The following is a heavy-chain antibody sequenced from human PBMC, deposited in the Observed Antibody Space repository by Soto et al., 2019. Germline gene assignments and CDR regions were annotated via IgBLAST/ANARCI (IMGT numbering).Heavy chain of an antibody. CDR3: GKDVGDYVPYYYGVDV. J-gene: IGHJ6*02. CDR1: GFTFKTHA. Sequence: QVQLVESGGGVVQPGTSLRLSCAASGFTFKTHAMHWVRQAPGKGLEWMAVIAYEGNEKFYADSVKGRFTISRDNSKTALYLQINALRNEDTAVYYCGKDVGDYVPYYYGVDVWGQGTTVTVSS. D-gene: IGHD1-26*01. V-gene: IGHV3-30*18. CDR2: IAYEGNEK.